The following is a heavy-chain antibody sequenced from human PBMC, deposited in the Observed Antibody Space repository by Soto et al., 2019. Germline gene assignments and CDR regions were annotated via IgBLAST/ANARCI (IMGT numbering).Heavy chain of an antibody. J-gene: IGHJ6*02. CDR1: GGSISSGDYY. CDR2: IYYSGST. V-gene: IGHV4-30-4*01. CDR3: ARDNILGILYGGMDV. D-gene: IGHD3-3*01. Sequence: SLTCTVSGGSISSGDYYWSWIHQPPGKGLEWIGYIYYSGSTYYNPSLKSRVTISVDTSKNQFSLKLSSVTAADTAVYYCARDNILGILYGGMDVWGQGTTVTVSS.